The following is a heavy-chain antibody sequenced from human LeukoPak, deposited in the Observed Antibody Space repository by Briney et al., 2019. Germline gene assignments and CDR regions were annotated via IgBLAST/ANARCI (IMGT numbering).Heavy chain of an antibody. D-gene: IGHD1-14*01. CDR3: ATFSGAHHKTFDS. V-gene: IGHV3-7*01. Sequence: RGSLRLSCAASGLTFRNYWMSWVRQAPGKGLEWVANIKQDGSDKFYVDSVNGRFTISRDNAKNSLYLQMNTLRAEDTAIYYCATFSGAHHKTFDSWGQGTLVTVSS. CDR2: IKQDGSDK. CDR1: GLTFRNYW. J-gene: IGHJ4*02.